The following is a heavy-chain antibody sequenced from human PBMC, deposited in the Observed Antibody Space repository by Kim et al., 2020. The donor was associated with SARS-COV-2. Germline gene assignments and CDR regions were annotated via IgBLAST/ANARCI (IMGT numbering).Heavy chain of an antibody. J-gene: IGHJ2*01. CDR3: TTGDCSSTSCYTRYFDL. CDR2: IKSKIDGGTT. CDR1: GFTFSNAW. Sequence: GGSLRLSCAASGFTFSNAWMSWVRQAPGKGLEWVGRIKSKIDGGTTDYAAPVKGRFTISRDDSKNTRYLQMNSLKTEDTAVYYCTTGDCSSTSCYTRYFDLWGRGTLVTVSS. D-gene: IGHD2-2*02. V-gene: IGHV3-15*01.